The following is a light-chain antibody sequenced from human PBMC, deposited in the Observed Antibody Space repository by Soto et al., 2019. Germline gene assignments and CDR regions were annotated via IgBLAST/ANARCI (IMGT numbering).Light chain of an antibody. CDR1: QSVSSY. V-gene: IGKV3-11*01. CDR2: DAS. Sequence: EIVLTQSPATLSLSPGERSTLSCRASQSVSSYLAWYQQKPGQAHRLHIYDASNRATGIPARFSGSGSGTYFTLTRSNLATVEYAVYYCQQRSISPLTFVVGTKVEYK. J-gene: IGKJ4*01. CDR3: QQRSISPLT.